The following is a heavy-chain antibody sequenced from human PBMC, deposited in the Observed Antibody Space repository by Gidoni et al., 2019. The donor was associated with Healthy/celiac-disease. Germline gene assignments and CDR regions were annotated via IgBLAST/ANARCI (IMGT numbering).Heavy chain of an antibody. CDR1: GFTFSSYS. CDR2: ISSSSSYI. D-gene: IGHD5-18*01. CDR3: ARDPPARYSYGYDY. J-gene: IGHJ4*02. V-gene: IGHV3-21*01. Sequence: EVQLVESGGGLVKPGGSLRLSCAASGFTFSSYSMNWVRQAPGKGLEWVSSISSSSSYIYYADSVKGRFTISRDNAKNSLYLQMNSLRAEDTAVYYCARDPPARYSYGYDYWGQGTLVTVSS.